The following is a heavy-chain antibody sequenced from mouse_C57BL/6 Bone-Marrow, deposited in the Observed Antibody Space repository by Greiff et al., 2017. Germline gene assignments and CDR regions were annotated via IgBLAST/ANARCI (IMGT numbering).Heavy chain of an antibody. V-gene: IGHV1-81*01. Sequence: QVQLKQSGAELARPGASVKLSCKASGYTFTSYGISWVKKRTGQGLEWIGEIYPRSGNTYYNEKFKGKATLTADKSSSTAYMELRSLTSEDSAVYFCAKGDIYYDSSCAYWGQGTLVTVSA. D-gene: IGHD2-4*01. J-gene: IGHJ3*01. CDR2: IYPRSGNT. CDR3: AKGDIYYDSSCAY. CDR1: GYTFTSYG.